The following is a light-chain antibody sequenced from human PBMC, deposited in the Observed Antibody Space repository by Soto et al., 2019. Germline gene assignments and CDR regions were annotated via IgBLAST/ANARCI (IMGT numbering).Light chain of an antibody. V-gene: IGKV3-20*01. CDR3: QQCGSSPWT. CDR1: QSVSSYY. J-gene: IGKJ1*01. Sequence: EIVLTQSPGTLSLSPGERATLSCRASQSVSSYYLAWYQQKPDQAPRLLIYAASSRATGIPDRFSGGGSGTDFTLTLSRLEPEDFAVYYCQQCGSSPWTFGQGTKVEIK. CDR2: AAS.